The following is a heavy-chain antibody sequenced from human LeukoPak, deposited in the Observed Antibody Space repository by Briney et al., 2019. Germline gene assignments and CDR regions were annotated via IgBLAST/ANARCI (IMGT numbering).Heavy chain of an antibody. CDR1: AFTFSSYG. D-gene: IGHD3-22*01. J-gene: IGHJ4*02. CDR3: AKVGRYYYDSSGYFDY. Sequence: GGSLRLSCAASAFTFSSYGMHWVRQAPGKGLEWVAVISYDGSNKYYADSVKGRFTISRDNSKNTLYLQMNSLRAEDTAVYYCAKVGRYYYDSSGYFDYWGQGTLVTVSS. V-gene: IGHV3-30*18. CDR2: ISYDGSNK.